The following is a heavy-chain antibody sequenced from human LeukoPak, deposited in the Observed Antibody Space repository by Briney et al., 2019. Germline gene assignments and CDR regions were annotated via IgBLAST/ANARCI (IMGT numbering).Heavy chain of an antibody. CDR1: GYSFTSYW. CDR2: IYPGDSDT. J-gene: IGHJ5*02. V-gene: IGHV5-51*01. Sequence: GESLKISCKGSGYSFTSYWIGWVRQMPGKGLEWMGIIYPGDSDTRYSPSFQGQVTISADKSISTAYLQWSSLKASDTAMYYCARHFSYGSGSYYTNWFDPWGQGTLVTVSS. D-gene: IGHD3-10*01. CDR3: ARHFSYGSGSYYTNWFDP.